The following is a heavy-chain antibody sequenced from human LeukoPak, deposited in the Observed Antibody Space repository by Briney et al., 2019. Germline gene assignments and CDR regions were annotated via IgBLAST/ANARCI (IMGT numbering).Heavy chain of an antibody. Sequence: PSETLSLTCTVSGGSISSYYWSWIRQPPGKGLEWIGYIYYSGSTNYNPSLKSLVTISVDSSKNQFSLKLSSVTAADTAVYYCARMASLTIFGAVMEYYFDYWGQGTLVTVSS. CDR3: ARMASLTIFGAVMEYYFDY. J-gene: IGHJ4*02. CDR2: IYYSGST. D-gene: IGHD3-3*01. CDR1: GGSISSYY. V-gene: IGHV4-59*01.